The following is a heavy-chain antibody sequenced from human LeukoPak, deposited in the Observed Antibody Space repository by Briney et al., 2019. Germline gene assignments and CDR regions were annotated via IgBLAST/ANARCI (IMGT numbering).Heavy chain of an antibody. J-gene: IGHJ6*03. V-gene: IGHV1-8*02. Sequence: GASVKVSCKASGYTFTSYGINWVRQATGQGLEWMGWMNPNSGNTGYAQKFQGRVTMTRNTSISTAYMELSSLRSEDTAVYYCARGRGPAWYYYGSGSYYNYYYMDVWGKGTTVTVSS. D-gene: IGHD3-10*01. CDR2: MNPNSGNT. CDR3: ARGRGPAWYYYGSGSYYNYYYMDV. CDR1: GYTFTSYG.